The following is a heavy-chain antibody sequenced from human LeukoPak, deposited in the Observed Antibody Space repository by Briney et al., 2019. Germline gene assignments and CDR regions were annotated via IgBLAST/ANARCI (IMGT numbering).Heavy chain of an antibody. D-gene: IGHD5-24*01. J-gene: IGHJ3*02. Sequence: SETLSLTCTVSGGSISSYYWSWIRQPPGKGLEWIGYIYYSGSTNYNPSLKSRVTISVDTSKNQFSLKLSSVTAADTAVYYCARDGKDGYILDAFDIWGQGTKVTVSS. CDR3: ARDGKDGYILDAFDI. V-gene: IGHV4-59*01. CDR2: IYYSGST. CDR1: GGSISSYY.